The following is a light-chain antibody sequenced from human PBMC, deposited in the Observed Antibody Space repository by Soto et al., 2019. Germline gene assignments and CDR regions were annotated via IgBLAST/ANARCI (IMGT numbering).Light chain of an antibody. CDR2: GAS. CDR3: QQYDTSPRT. J-gene: IGKJ1*01. Sequence: EIVLTQSPGTLSLSPGERATLSCRASQSVSSNYLAWYQQKRGQAPRLLIYGASSRATGIPTRFSGSGSVTVFTLTISRLEPEDFAVYYCQQYDTSPRTFGQGTKVEI. CDR1: QSVSSNY. V-gene: IGKV3-20*01.